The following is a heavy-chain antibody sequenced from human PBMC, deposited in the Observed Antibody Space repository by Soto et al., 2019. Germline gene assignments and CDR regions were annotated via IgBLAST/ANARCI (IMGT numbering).Heavy chain of an antibody. V-gene: IGHV1-2*02. J-gene: IGHJ3*02. Sequence: QLHLVQSGAVVKKPGASVTVSCSASGYPVTAYYMHWVRQAPGRGLEWMGGINPATGAAKYTQTFQGRVTMTRDTSTSTVFMELSGRTSEDPAVFDCARRGGVGVAGSAAFDMWGQGTLVNVSS. CDR3: ARRGGVGVAGSAAFDM. CDR2: INPATGAA. CDR1: GYPVTAYY. D-gene: IGHD3-3*01.